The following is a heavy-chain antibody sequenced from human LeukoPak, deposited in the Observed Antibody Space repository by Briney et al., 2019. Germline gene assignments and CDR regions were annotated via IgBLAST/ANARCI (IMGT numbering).Heavy chain of an antibody. CDR3: ARDSHATGWGHFDY. CDR2: IYSGGST. D-gene: IGHD6-19*01. V-gene: IGHV3-53*01. J-gene: IGHJ4*02. Sequence: GGSLRLSCAASGFTVSRNYMNWVRQAPGKGLEWVSVIYSGGSTYYADSVKGRFTISRDNSKNTVYLQMDGLRVDDTAVYYCARDSHATGWGHFDYWGLGTLVTVSS. CDR1: GFTVSRNY.